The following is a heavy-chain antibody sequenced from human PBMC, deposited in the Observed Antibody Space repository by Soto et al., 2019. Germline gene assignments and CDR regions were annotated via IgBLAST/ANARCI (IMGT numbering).Heavy chain of an antibody. V-gene: IGHV3-48*03. CDR3: ARGRTYYYDSSGYWSGWDAFDI. J-gene: IGHJ3*02. D-gene: IGHD3-22*01. Sequence: PGGSLRLSRAASGFTFSSYEMNWVRQAPGKGLEWVSYISSSGSTIYYADSVKGRFTISRDNAKNSLYLQMNSLRAEDTAVYYCARGRTYYYDSSGYWSGWDAFDIWGQGTMVTVSS. CDR1: GFTFSSYE. CDR2: ISSSGSTI.